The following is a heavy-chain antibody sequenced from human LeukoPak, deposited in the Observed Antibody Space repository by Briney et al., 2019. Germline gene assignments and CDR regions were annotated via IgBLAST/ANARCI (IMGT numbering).Heavy chain of an antibody. CDR3: ARDKEKKGVGLDV. V-gene: IGHV4-30-4*01. Sequence: PSETLSLTCTVSGGSITSRDSSWSWIRQPPGKGLEWIGYINYSGSTSYNPSLKSRVTISVDTSKNQFSLKLSSVTAADTAVYYCARDKEKKGVGLDVWGQGTTVTVSS. CDR1: GGSITSRDSS. J-gene: IGHJ6*02. D-gene: IGHD2-8*01. CDR2: INYSGST.